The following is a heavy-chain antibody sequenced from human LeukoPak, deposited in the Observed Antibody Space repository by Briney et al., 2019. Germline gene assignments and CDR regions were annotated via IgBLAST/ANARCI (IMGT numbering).Heavy chain of an antibody. D-gene: IGHD2-15*01. CDR2: INYSGST. CDR1: GGSISSYY. Sequence: PSETLSLTCTVSGGSISSYYWSWIRQPQGKGLEWIVYINYSGSTNYNPSLKSRVTISVDTSKNQFSLRLSSVTAADTAVYYCARGGYCSGGSCYGGPFDYWGQGTLVTVSS. CDR3: ARGGYCSGGSCYGGPFDY. V-gene: IGHV4-59*13. J-gene: IGHJ4*02.